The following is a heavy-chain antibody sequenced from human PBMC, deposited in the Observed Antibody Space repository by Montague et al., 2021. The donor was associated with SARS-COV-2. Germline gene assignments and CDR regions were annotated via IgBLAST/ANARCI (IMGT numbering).Heavy chain of an antibody. CDR1: GYSISSGYY. CDR2: IYHSGST. Sequence: SETLSLTCTVSGYSISSGYYWGWIRQHPGKGLEWIGSIYHSGSTYYNPSLKSRVTISVDTSKNQFSLKLSSVTAADTAVYYCARSQDCSTTSCYFDYWGQGTLVTVSS. V-gene: IGHV4-38-2*02. D-gene: IGHD2-2*01. CDR3: ARSQDCSTTSCYFDY. J-gene: IGHJ4*02.